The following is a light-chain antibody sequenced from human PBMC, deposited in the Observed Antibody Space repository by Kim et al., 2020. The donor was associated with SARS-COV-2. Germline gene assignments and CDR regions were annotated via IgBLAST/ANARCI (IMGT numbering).Light chain of an antibody. Sequence: YNHVSWYQQHPGKAPKLMIYDVSEWPSGVSNRFSGSKSGNTASLTISWLQAEDEADYYCSSLTSSITYVFGTGTKVTVL. CDR1: YNH. J-gene: IGLJ1*01. CDR2: DVS. V-gene: IGLV2-14*04. CDR3: SSLTSSITYV.